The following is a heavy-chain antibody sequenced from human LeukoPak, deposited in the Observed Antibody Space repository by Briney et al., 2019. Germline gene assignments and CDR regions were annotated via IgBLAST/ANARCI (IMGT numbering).Heavy chain of an antibody. CDR2: INHSGST. J-gene: IGHJ4*02. CDR3: ARGPYSGYGPAFDY. V-gene: IGHV4-34*01. CDR1: GGSISSYY. D-gene: IGHD5-12*01. Sequence: KPSETLSLTCTVSGGSISSYYWSWIRQPPGKGLEWIGEINHSGSTNYNPSLKSRVTISVDTSKNQFSLKLSSVTAADTAVYYCARGPYSGYGPAFDYWGQGTLVTVSS.